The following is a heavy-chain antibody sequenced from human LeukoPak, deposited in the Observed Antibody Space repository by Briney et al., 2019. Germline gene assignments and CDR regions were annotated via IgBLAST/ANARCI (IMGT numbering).Heavy chain of an antibody. CDR2: INHSGST. V-gene: IGHV4-34*01. CDR3: ARTSITPV. J-gene: IGHJ4*02. Sequence: MSSETLSLTCAVYGGSFSGYYWSWIRRPPGKGLEWIGEINHSGSTNYNPSLKSRVTISVDTSKNQFSLKLSSVTAADTAVYYCARTSITPVWGQGTLVTVSS. CDR1: GGSFSGYY. D-gene: IGHD3-10*01.